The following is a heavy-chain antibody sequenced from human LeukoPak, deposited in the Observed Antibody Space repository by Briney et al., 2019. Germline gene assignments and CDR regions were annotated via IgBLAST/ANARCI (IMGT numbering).Heavy chain of an antibody. CDR2: INPNSGGT. D-gene: IGHD6-13*01. V-gene: IGHV1-2*06. J-gene: IGHJ4*02. CDR1: GYTFTGYY. CDR3: ASDIAAAASYLDY. Sequence: GASVKVSCKASGYTFTGYYMHWVRQAPGQGLEWMGRINPNSGGTNYAQKFQGRVTMTRDTSISTAYMELRSLRSEDTAVYYCASDIAAAASYLDYWGQGTLVTVSS.